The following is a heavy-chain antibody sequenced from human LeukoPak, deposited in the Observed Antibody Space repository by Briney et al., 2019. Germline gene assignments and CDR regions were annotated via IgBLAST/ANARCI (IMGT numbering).Heavy chain of an antibody. CDR3: ARGADYCSSTSCYTTDYFDY. Sequence: SLKVSCKASGGTFSSYAISWARQAPGQGLEWMGGIIPIFGTANYAQKFQGRVTITTDESTSAAYMELSSLRSEDTAVYYCARGADYCSSTSCYTTDYFDYWGQGTLVTVSS. CDR2: IIPIFGTA. V-gene: IGHV1-69*05. D-gene: IGHD2-2*02. J-gene: IGHJ4*02. CDR1: GGTFSSYA.